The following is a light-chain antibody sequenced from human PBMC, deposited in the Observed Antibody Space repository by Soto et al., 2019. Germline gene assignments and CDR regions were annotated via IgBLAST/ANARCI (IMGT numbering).Light chain of an antibody. V-gene: IGLV2-14*03. CDR3: CSYTSSNTYV. Sequence: QSALTQPASVSGSLGQSITISCTGTSSDVGGFDYDSWYQHQPGKAPKLIIYDVSSRPSGVFFHFSGSKSGNTASLTISGLLAEDEADYHCCSYTSSNTYVFGAGTKVTVL. J-gene: IGLJ1*01. CDR2: DVS. CDR1: SSDVGGFDY.